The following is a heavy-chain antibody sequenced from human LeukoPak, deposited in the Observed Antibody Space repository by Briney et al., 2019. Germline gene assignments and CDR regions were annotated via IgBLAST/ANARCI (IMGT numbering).Heavy chain of an antibody. J-gene: IGHJ6*03. CDR3: ARGPIIDIVIVPAADDYYYMDV. CDR2: IGTHNGNT. Sequence: GASVKVSCKASGYTFTSYGISWVRQAPGQGLEWMGWIGTHNGNTNYAQKFQGRVTMTTDTSTSTAYMELRSLRSDDTAVYYCARGPIIDIVIVPAADDYYYMDVWGKGTTVTVSS. D-gene: IGHD2-2*01. CDR1: GYTFTSYG. V-gene: IGHV1-18*01.